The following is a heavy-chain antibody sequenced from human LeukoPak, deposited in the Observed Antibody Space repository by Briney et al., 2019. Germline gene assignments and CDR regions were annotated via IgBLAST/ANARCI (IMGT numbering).Heavy chain of an antibody. CDR1: YGSISSYY. V-gene: IGHV4-4*07. J-gene: IGHJ4*02. D-gene: IGHD4-17*01. CDR2: ISTSSST. CDR3: ARDSYGDYIFSM. Sequence: SSTMFFTYAASYGSISSYYWSLIRQPAEEGLEWIVRISTSSSTNYNPSLKSQVTISVDTSNNQVSLKMSSLTAPDTAMYYCARDSYGDYIFSMWGQGNLVTVSS.